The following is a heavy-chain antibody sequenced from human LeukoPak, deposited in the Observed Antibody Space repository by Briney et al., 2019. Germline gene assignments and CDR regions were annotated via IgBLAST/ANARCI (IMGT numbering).Heavy chain of an antibody. CDR1: GGPITNYY. Sequence: SETLSLTCTVSGGPITNYYWSWVRQPPGKGLEWIGYIFPDGTTNYNPSLRSRVAMSVDTSRRQFSLKLTSVTATDTAVYYCARQGSDIWTGYVLDRWGQGTLVTVSS. CDR2: IFPDGTT. D-gene: IGHD3/OR15-3a*01. CDR3: ARQGSDIWTGYVLDR. J-gene: IGHJ5*02. V-gene: IGHV4-4*09.